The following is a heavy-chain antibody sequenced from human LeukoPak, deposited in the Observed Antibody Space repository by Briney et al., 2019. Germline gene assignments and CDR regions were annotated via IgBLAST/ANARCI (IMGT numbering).Heavy chain of an antibody. D-gene: IGHD6-6*01. J-gene: IGHJ6*03. CDR1: GLSFGSYT. V-gene: IGHV3-23*01. CDR3: AKTTLSPHRSSSGPRRGSLSYYYYMDV. CDR2: ISSDGTTT. Sequence: GGSLRLSCAPSGLSFGSYTMTWVRRAPGKGLEWVAAISSDGTTTNYADSVKGRFTISRENTLYLQMDSLRAEDTATYYCAKTTLSPHRSSSGPRRGSLSYYYYMDVWGGGNTVTVSS.